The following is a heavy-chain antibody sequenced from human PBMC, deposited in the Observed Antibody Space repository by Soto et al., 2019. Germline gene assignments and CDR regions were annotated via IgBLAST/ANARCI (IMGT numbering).Heavy chain of an antibody. V-gene: IGHV3-23*01. CDR2: SISVGTT. CDR3: AKHPSGDFFSGYQLGYVMEV. D-gene: IGHD3-3*01. Sequence: EVQLLESGGGLVQPGGSLRLSCAASGFSFGSFAMSWVRQAPGKGLEWVSSISVGTTYSADSVKGRFTISRDNSKDTLYLEMNSLRAEDTALYYCAKHPSGDFFSGYQLGYVMEVWGQGTTVTVSS. CDR1: GFSFGSFA. J-gene: IGHJ6*02.